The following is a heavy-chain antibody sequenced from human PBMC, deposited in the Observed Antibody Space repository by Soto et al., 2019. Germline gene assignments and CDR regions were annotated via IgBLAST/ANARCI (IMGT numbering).Heavy chain of an antibody. CDR2: ISAYNGNT. CDR3: ARVAGACSSTSCPARALDY. V-gene: IGHV1-18*01. Sequence: GASVKVSCKASGYTFTSYGISWVRQAPGQGLEWMGWISAYNGNTNYAQKLQGRVTMTTDTSTSTAYMELRSLRSDDTAVYYCARVAGACSSTSCPARALDYWGQGTLVTVSS. CDR1: GYTFTSYG. D-gene: IGHD2-2*01. J-gene: IGHJ4*02.